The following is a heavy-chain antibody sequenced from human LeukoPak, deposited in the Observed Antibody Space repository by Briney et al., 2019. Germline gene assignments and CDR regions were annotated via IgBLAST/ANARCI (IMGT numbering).Heavy chain of an antibody. V-gene: IGHV1-2*04. D-gene: IGHD1-20*01. CDR3: ARDITGTTGLGVDAFDI. Sequence: ASVKVSCKASGYTFTGYYMHWVRQAPGQGLEWMGWINPDSGGTNYAQKFQAWVTMTRDTSISTAYMELSRLRSDDTAVYYCARDITGTTGLGVDAFDIWGQGTMVTVSS. J-gene: IGHJ3*02. CDR2: INPDSGGT. CDR1: GYTFTGYY.